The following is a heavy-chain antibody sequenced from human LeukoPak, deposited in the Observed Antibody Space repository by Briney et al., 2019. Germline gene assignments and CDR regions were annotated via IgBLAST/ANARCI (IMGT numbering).Heavy chain of an antibody. CDR1: GGSFSGYY. CDR3: ARRSQAARKPLDH. Sequence: SETLSLTCAVYGGSFSGYYWSWIRQPPGKGLEWIGEINHSGSTNYNPSLKSRVTISVDTSKNQFSLKLSSVTAADTAVYYCARRSQAARKPLDHWGQGTLVTVSS. CDR2: INHSGST. D-gene: IGHD6-6*01. V-gene: IGHV4-34*01. J-gene: IGHJ4*02.